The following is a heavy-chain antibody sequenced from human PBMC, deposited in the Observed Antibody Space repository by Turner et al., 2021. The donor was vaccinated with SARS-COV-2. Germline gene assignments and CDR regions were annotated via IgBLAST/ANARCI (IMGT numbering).Heavy chain of an antibody. CDR3: ARGPSYGDYEY. CDR1: GYTFTSYG. V-gene: IGHV1-18*01. Sequence: QVQLVQSGAEVRKPGASVTVSCKASGYTFTSYGLSWVRQAPGQGLEWLGWISAYNGYTNFAQKFQGRVTMTTDTSTRTASLELRSLTSDDTAVYYCARGPSYGDYEYWGQGTLITVSS. D-gene: IGHD4-17*01. CDR2: ISAYNGYT. J-gene: IGHJ4*02.